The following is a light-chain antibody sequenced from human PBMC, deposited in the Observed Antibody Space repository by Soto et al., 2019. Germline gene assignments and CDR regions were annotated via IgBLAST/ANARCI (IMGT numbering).Light chain of an antibody. J-gene: IGKJ2*01. CDR1: QDISNC. Sequence: IPMTQSPSSLSASSGDRVTITFTASQDISNCVNWYQQKPGKAPKLPIYDAANLETGVPSRFSGSGAGTDFTFTISSLQPEDIATYYCQQYDNLPYTCGQGTKMEIK. V-gene: IGKV1-33*01. CDR3: QQYDNLPYT. CDR2: DAA.